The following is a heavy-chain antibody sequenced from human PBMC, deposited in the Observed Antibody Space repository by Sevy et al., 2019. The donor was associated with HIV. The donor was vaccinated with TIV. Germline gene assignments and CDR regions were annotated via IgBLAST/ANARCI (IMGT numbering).Heavy chain of an antibody. CDR3: TRPRMRTYYFDY. Sequence: GGSLRLSCTASGFTIGGYAMSWFRQAPGKGLEWVGFIRSKGYGGTTEYAASVKGRFTISRDDYKSIAYLQMNSLKTEDTAVYYCTRPRMRTYYFDYWGQGTLVTVSS. J-gene: IGHJ4*02. CDR2: IRSKGYGGTT. V-gene: IGHV3-49*03. CDR1: GFTIGGYA.